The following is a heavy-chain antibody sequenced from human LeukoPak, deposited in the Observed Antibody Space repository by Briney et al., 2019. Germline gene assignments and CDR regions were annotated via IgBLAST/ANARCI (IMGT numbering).Heavy chain of an antibody. CDR1: GFTYSSYS. D-gene: IGHD2-21*02. CDR2: ISSSSSYI. V-gene: IGHV3-21*04. CDR3: ARCGGDCSDAFDI. Sequence: GGSLRLSCAASGFTYSSYSMNWVRQAPGKGLEWVSSISSSSSYIYYADSVKGRFTISRDNAKNSLYLQMNSLRAEDTAVYYCARCGGDCSDAFDIWGQGTMVTVSS. J-gene: IGHJ3*02.